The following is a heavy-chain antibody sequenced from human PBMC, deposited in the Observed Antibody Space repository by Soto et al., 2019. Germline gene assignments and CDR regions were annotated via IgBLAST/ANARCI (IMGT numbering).Heavy chain of an antibody. D-gene: IGHD5-12*01. Sequence: ASVKVSCKASGYTFTSYGISWVRQAPGQGLEWMGWISAYNGNTNYAQKLQGRVTMTTDTSTSTAYMELRSLRSDDTAVYYCTLSGGYDYGGWGHYWGQGTLVTVSS. CDR1: GYTFTSYG. V-gene: IGHV1-18*01. CDR3: TLSGGYDYGGWGHY. J-gene: IGHJ4*02. CDR2: ISAYNGNT.